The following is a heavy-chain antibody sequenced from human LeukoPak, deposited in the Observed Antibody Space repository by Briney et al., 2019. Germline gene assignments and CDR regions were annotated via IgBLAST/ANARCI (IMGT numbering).Heavy chain of an antibody. CDR2: IRYDGSNK. CDR3: ANWEAAERYYFDY. D-gene: IGHD2-15*01. J-gene: IGHJ4*02. Sequence: PGGSLRLSCAASGFTFSSYGMHWVRQAPGKGLEWVAFIRYDGSNKYYADSVKGRFTISRDNSKNTLYLQMNSLRAEDTAVYYCANWEAAERYYFDYWGQGTLVTVSS. CDR1: GFTFSSYG. V-gene: IGHV3-30*02.